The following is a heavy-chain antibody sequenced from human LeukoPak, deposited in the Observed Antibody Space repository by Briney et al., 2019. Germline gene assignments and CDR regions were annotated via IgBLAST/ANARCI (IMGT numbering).Heavy chain of an antibody. CDR1: GFTFDDYA. V-gene: IGHV3-9*01. J-gene: IGHJ4*02. D-gene: IGHD6-13*01. CDR2: ISWNSGSI. CDR3: AKGHSGGIAAAGFFDY. Sequence: GGSLRLSCAASGFTFDDYAMHWVRQAPGKGLEWVSGISWNSGSIGYADSVKGRFTVSRDNAKNSLYLQMNSLRAEDTALYYCAKGHSGGIAAAGFFDYWGQGTLVTVSS.